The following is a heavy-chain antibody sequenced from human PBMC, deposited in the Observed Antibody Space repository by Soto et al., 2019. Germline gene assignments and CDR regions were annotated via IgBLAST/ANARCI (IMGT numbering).Heavy chain of an antibody. J-gene: IGHJ6*02. V-gene: IGHV3-30*04. CDR3: ARTAYSGSYYDHGMDV. CDR1: GFTLSSYP. Sequence: LRLSCAASGFTLSSYPMHWVRQAPGKGLEWLAVISFDGSNKFYADSVKGRFTISRDNSKNTMYLQLNSLRDEDTTVYFCARTAYSGSYYDHGMDVWGQGTTVTVSS. CDR2: ISFDGSNK. D-gene: IGHD1-26*01.